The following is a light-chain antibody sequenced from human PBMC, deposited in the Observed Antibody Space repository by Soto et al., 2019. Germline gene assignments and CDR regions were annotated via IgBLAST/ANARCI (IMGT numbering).Light chain of an antibody. CDR2: VTD. J-gene: IGLJ3*02. Sequence: QSVLTQPPSLSGAPGQRVTISCTGLVVYDVHWYQHLPGAAPKLLIYVTDNRAPGVPDRFSGSKSGTSASLAISGLRAEDEADYFCAAWGDSLNTWVFGGGTKLTVL. CDR3: AAWGDSLNTWV. CDR1: LVVYD. V-gene: IGLV1-40*01.